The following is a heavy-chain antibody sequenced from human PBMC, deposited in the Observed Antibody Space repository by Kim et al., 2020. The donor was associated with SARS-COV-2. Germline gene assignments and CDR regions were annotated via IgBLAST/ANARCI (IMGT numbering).Heavy chain of an antibody. CDR3: ARDNSNRYSGYDSGMDV. CDR1: GGSISSGGYY. D-gene: IGHD5-12*01. Sequence: SETLSLTCTVSGGSISSGGYYWSWIRQHPGKGLEWIWYIYYSGSTYYNPSLKSRVTISVDTSKNQFSLKLSSVTAADTAVYYCARDNSNRYSGYDSGMDVWGQGTTVTVSS. J-gene: IGHJ6*02. V-gene: IGHV4-31*03. CDR2: IYYSGST.